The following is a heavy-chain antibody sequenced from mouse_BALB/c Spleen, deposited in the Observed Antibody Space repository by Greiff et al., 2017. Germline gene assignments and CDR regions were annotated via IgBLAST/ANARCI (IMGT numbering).Heavy chain of an antibody. CDR2: INSNGGST. D-gene: IGHD2-1*01. CDR1: GFTFSSYG. CDR3: ARDQGSYYGNYFDY. J-gene: IGHJ2*01. V-gene: IGHV5-6-3*01. Sequence: EVQRVESGGGLVQPGGSLKLSCAASGFTFSSYGMSWVRQTPDKRLELVATINSNGGSTYYPDSVKGRFTISRDNAKNTLYLQMSSLKSEDTAMYYCARDQGSYYGNYFDYWGQGTTLTVSS.